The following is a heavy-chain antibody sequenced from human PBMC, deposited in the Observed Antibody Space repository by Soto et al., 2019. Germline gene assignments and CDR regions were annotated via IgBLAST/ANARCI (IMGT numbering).Heavy chain of an antibody. CDR3: AAGYRGFLEWLKLAQFNFDY. D-gene: IGHD3-3*01. J-gene: IGHJ4*02. CDR2: IVVGSGNT. CDR1: GFPFTGSA. V-gene: IGHV1-58*01. Sequence: SVKVSCTASGFPFTGSALQWGRQTHGQRLEWIGWIVVGSGNTNYAQKFQERVTITRDMSTSTAYMELSSLRSEDTAVYYCAAGYRGFLEWLKLAQFNFDYWGQRTLVTVS.